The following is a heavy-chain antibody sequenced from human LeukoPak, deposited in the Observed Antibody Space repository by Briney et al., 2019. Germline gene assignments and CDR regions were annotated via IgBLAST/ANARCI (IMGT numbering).Heavy chain of an antibody. CDR1: GYTFTGYY. D-gene: IGHD2-2*01. Sequence: ASVKVSCKASGYTFTGYYMHWVRQAPGQGLEWMGWINPNSGGTNYAQKFQGRVTMTRDTSISTAYMELSRLRSDDTAVYYCARRYCSSTSCYGEMGDYYYYYYVDVWGKGTTVTVSS. CDR2: INPNSGGT. J-gene: IGHJ6*03. CDR3: ARRYCSSTSCYGEMGDYYYYYYVDV. V-gene: IGHV1-2*02.